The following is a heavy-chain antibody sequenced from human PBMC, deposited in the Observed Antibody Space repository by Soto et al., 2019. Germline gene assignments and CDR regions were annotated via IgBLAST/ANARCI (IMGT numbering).Heavy chain of an antibody. V-gene: IGHV4-31*03. Sequence: TLSLTCTVSGDSMTSGGYYWSWIRHLPGKGLEWIGYIYYSGGTQFNPSLKSRVSMSVDTSKNQFSLRLSSVTAADTAVYYCATRRGSHQQYYFGIEGWGQGTMVTVFS. D-gene: IGHD2-2*01. J-gene: IGHJ6*02. CDR1: GDSMTSGGYY. CDR2: IYYSGGT. CDR3: ATRRGSHQQYYFGIEG.